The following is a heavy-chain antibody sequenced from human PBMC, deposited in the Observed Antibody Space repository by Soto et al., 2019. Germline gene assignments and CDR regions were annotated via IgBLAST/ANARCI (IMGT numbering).Heavy chain of an antibody. D-gene: IGHD2-2*02. V-gene: IGHV4-39*01. CDR3: ATIPATTILTDY. Sequence: SETLSLTCTVSGGSITSSYYWGWIRQPPGKGLEWIGSIYYSGSTYYNPSLKSRVTISVNTSKNQFSLKLSSVTAADTAVYYCATIPATTILTDYWGQGTLVTVSS. CDR1: GGSITSSYY. CDR2: IYYSGST. J-gene: IGHJ4*02.